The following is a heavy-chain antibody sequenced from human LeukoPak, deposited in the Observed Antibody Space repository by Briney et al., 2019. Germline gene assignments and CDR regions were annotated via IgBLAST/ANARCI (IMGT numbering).Heavy chain of an antibody. Sequence: ASVKVSCKASGYTFTNYYIHWVRQGPGQGLEWMGIINPSGGSTNYAQKFQGRVTMTRDMSTSTVYMEVSSLRSEDTALYYCTKERSYGIDAFDIWGQGTMVTVSS. V-gene: IGHV1-46*01. D-gene: IGHD3-16*01. CDR1: GYTFTNYY. CDR2: INPSGGST. J-gene: IGHJ3*02. CDR3: TKERSYGIDAFDI.